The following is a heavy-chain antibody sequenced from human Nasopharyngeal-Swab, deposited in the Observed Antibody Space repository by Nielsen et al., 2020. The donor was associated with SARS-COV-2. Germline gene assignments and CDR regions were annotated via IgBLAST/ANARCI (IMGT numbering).Heavy chain of an antibody. CDR3: ARFGLYDTLTGYYSHYYMDV. CDR2: IWYDGGNK. Sequence: VRQAPRKGLEWVAVIWYDGGNKFYADSVKGRFAISRDNSENTLYLQMNSLRAEDTAVYYCARFGLYDTLTGYYSHYYMDVWGKGTTVTVSS. V-gene: IGHV3-33*01. J-gene: IGHJ6*03. D-gene: IGHD3-9*01.